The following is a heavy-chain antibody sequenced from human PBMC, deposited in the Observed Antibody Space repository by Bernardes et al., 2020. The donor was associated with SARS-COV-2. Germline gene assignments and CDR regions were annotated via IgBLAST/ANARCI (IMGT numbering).Heavy chain of an antibody. CDR3: AKDPGTTVTTGY. CDR2: ISWNSGSI. Sequence: GGSLRLSCAASGFTFDDYAMHWVRQAPGKGLEWVSGISWNSGSIGYADSVKGRFTISRDNAKNSLYLQMNSLGAEDTALYYCAKDPGTTVTTGYWGQGTLVTVSS. CDR1: GFTFDDYA. J-gene: IGHJ4*02. V-gene: IGHV3-9*01. D-gene: IGHD4-17*01.